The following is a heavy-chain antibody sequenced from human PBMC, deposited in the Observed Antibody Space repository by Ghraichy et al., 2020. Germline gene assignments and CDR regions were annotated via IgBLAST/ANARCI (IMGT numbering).Heavy chain of an antibody. Sequence: GGSLRLSCAASGFTFSSYWMHWVRQAPGKGLVRVSRINSDGSSTNYADSVKGRFTISRDNAKNTLHLQMNSLRAEDTAMFYCARGRRASYSLDYWGQGTLVTVSS. V-gene: IGHV3-74*01. CDR3: ARGRRASYSLDY. CDR1: GFTFSSYW. CDR2: INSDGSST. D-gene: IGHD1-26*01. J-gene: IGHJ4*02.